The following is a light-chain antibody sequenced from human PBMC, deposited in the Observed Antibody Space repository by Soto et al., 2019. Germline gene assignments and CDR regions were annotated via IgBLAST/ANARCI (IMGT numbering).Light chain of an antibody. CDR3: SSYTSSSTPYV. V-gene: IGLV2-14*01. Sequence: QSALTQPASVSGSPGQSITISCTGTSSDVGGYNYVSWYQQHPGKAPKLMIYEVSNRPSGVSNRFSGSKSGNTASLTISGHQAEDEADYCCSSYTSSSTPYVFGSGTKLTVL. CDR1: SSDVGGYNY. J-gene: IGLJ1*01. CDR2: EVS.